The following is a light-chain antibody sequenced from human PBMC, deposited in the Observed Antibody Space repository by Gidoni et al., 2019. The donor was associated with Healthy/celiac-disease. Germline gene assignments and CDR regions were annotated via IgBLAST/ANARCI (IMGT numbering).Light chain of an antibody. J-gene: IGKJ1*01. CDR1: QSISSW. CDR2: RAS. Sequence: DMQMTQSPSTLSASVGDRVTITCRASQSISSWLAWYQQKPGKAPKLLIYRASSLESGVPSSFSGSGSGTEFTLTISSLQPDDFATYYCQQYNSYSWTFXQXTKVEIK. V-gene: IGKV1-5*03. CDR3: QQYNSYSWT.